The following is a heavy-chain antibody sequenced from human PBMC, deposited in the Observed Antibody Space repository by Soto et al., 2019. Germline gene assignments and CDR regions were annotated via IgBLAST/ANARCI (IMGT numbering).Heavy chain of an antibody. CDR3: ARCAPDGYLYAFDI. CDR2: IYYSGST. Sequence: SETLSLTCTVSGGSISSGGYYWSWIRQHPGKGLEWIGYIYYSGSTYYNPSLKSRVTISVDTSKNQFSLKLSSVTAADTAVYYCARCAPDGYLYAFDIWGQGTMVTVSS. J-gene: IGHJ3*02. CDR1: GGSISSGGYY. V-gene: IGHV4-31*03. D-gene: IGHD6-13*01.